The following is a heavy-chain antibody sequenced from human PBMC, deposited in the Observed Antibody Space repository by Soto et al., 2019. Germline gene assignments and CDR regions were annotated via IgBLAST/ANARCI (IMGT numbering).Heavy chain of an antibody. V-gene: IGHV4-61*01. CDR2: IYYSGST. CDR1: GGSVSSGSYY. Sequence: SETLSLTCTVSGGSVSSGSYYWIWIRQPPGKGLEWIGYIYYSGSTNYNPSLKSRVTISVDTSKNQFSLKLSSVTAADTAVYYCAREIVGGFFDYWGQGTLVTVSS. D-gene: IGHD1-26*01. J-gene: IGHJ4*02. CDR3: AREIVGGFFDY.